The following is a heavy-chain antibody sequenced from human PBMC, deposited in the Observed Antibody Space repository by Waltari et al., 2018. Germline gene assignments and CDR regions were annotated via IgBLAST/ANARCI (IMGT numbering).Heavy chain of an antibody. Sequence: EVQLVETGGGLIQPGGSLRLSCAASGFTASSNYMSWVRQAPGKGLEWVSVIYSGGSTYYADSVKGRFTISRDNSKNTRYLQMNSLRAEDTAVYYCASPIAVAGVDAFDIWGQGTMVTVSS. V-gene: IGHV3-53*02. CDR2: IYSGGST. CDR1: GFTASSNY. D-gene: IGHD6-19*01. CDR3: ASPIAVAGVDAFDI. J-gene: IGHJ3*02.